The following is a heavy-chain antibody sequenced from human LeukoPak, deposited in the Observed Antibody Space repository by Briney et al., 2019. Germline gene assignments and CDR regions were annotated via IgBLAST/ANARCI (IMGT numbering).Heavy chain of an antibody. Sequence: GGSLRLSCAASGFTFDDYAMHWVRHAPGKGLEWVSGISWNSGSIGYADSVKGRFTISRDNAKNSLYLQMNSLRAEDMALYYCAKDQYCSSTSCHGGFDYWGQGTLVTVSS. V-gene: IGHV3-9*03. J-gene: IGHJ4*02. CDR1: GFTFDDYA. CDR2: ISWNSGSI. D-gene: IGHD2-2*01. CDR3: AKDQYCSSTSCHGGFDY.